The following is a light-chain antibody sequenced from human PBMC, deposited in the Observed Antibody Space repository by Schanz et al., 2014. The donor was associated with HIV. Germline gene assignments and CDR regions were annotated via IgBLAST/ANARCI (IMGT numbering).Light chain of an antibody. CDR1: QSVSSSY. CDR3: QQRTNWPPWT. J-gene: IGKJ1*01. Sequence: EIVLTQSPGTLSLSPGERATLSCRASQSVSSSYLAWYQQKPGQAPRLLIYGASSRATGIPDRFSGSGSGTDFTLTISSLEPEDFAVYYCQQRTNWPPWTFGQGTKVE. V-gene: IGKV3D-20*02. CDR2: GAS.